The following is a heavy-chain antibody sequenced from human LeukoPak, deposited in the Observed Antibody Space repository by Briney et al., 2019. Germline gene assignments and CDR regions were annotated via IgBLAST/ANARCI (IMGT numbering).Heavy chain of an antibody. CDR1: GGSFSGYY. V-gene: IGHV4-34*01. Sequence: SETLSLTCAVYGGSFSGYYWSWIRQPPGKGLEWIGEINHSGSTNYNPSLKSRVTISVDTSKNQFSLKLSSVTAADTAVYYCARSLVWYYYYYMDVWGKGTTVTVSS. CDR2: INHSGST. CDR3: ARSLVWYYYYYMDV. J-gene: IGHJ6*03. D-gene: IGHD6-6*01.